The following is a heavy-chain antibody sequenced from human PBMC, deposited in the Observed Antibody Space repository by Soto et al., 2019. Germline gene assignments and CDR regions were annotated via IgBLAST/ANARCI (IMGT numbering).Heavy chain of an antibody. CDR3: ARDCSDYDILTGYSEVVNWFDP. J-gene: IGHJ5*02. D-gene: IGHD3-9*01. V-gene: IGHV4-31*11. Sequence: PSETLSLTCAVSGGSFSSGGYYWSWIRQHPGKGLEWIGYIYYSGSTYYNPSLKSRVTISVDTSKNQFSLKLSSVTAADTAVYYCARDCSDYDILTGYSEVVNWFDPWGQGTLVTVSS. CDR1: GGSFSSGGYY. CDR2: IYYSGST.